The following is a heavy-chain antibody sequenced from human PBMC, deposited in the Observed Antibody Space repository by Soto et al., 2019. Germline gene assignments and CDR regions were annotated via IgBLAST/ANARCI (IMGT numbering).Heavy chain of an antibody. CDR2: INHSGST. Sequence: SETLSLTCAVYGGSFSGYYWSWIRQPPGKGLEWIGEINHSGSTNYNPSLKSRVTISVDTSKNQFSLKLSSVTAADTAVYYCAREPGPFFWSGYSYGMDVWGQGTTVTVSS. J-gene: IGHJ6*02. V-gene: IGHV4-34*01. CDR3: AREPGPFFWSGYSYGMDV. D-gene: IGHD3-3*01. CDR1: GGSFSGYY.